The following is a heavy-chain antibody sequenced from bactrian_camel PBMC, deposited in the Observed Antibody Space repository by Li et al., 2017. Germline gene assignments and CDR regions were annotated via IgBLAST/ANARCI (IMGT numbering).Heavy chain of an antibody. J-gene: IGHJ4*01. CDR1: GYTYSSYC. Sequence: HVQLVESGGGSVQAGGSLRLSCAASGYTYSSYCMGWFRQAPGKERDWVATIDSDGSTICADSVKGRFTISKDNAKNTLYLQMNSLKPEDTAMYYCAAGSNAGWLMCSYNYWGQGTQVTVS. V-gene: IGHV3S55*01. D-gene: IGHD1*01. CDR3: AAGSNAGWLMCSYNY. CDR2: IDSDGST.